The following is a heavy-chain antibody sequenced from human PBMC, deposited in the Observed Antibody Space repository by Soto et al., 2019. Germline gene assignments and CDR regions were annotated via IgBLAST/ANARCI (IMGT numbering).Heavy chain of an antibody. CDR1: GFTFSSYA. CDR2: LSGSGGST. V-gene: IGHV3-23*01. D-gene: IGHD2-15*01. Sequence: EVQLLESGGGLVQPGGSLRLSCVTSGFTFSSYAMSWVRQAPGKGLEWVSALSGSGGSTFYADSVKGRFTISRDNSKNPRSLQKNSLRAEDTPIYYCARDRYCSGVICYLIYWRQVTLVTVSS. CDR3: ARDRYCSGVICYLIY. J-gene: IGHJ4*02.